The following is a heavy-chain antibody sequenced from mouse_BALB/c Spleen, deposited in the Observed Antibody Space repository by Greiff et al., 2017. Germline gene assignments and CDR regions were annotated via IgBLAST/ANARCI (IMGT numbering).Heavy chain of an antibody. D-gene: IGHD2-1*01. CDR3: TRYGNYVPYAMDY. CDR2: IYPSDSYT. CDR1: GYTFTSYW. J-gene: IGHJ4*01. V-gene: IGHV1-69*02. Sequence: QVQLQQPGAELVRPGASVKLSCKASGYTFTSYWINWVKQRPGQGLEWIGNIYPSDSYTNYNQKFKDKATLTVDKSSSTAYMQLSSPTSEDSAVYYCTRYGNYVPYAMDYWGQGTSVTVSS.